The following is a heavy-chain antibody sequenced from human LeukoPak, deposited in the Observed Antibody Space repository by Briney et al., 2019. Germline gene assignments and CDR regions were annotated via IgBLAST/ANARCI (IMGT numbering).Heavy chain of an antibody. V-gene: IGHV1-2*02. CDR1: GYTFTDYY. CDR2: INPNSGAT. Sequence: GASVTVSCKASGYTFTDYYMHWVRQAPGQGLEWVGWINPNSGATNSAQRFQGRVAMTRDTSTSTAYMDLSRLTSDDTALYYCARDRDEGGPTRIIDYWGQGTLVTVSS. D-gene: IGHD5-24*01. CDR3: ARDRDEGGPTRIIDY. J-gene: IGHJ4*02.